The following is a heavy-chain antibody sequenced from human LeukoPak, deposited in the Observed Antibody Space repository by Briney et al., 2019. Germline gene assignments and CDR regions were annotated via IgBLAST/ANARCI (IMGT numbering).Heavy chain of an antibody. CDR3: ARRARFLEWLPTYYFDY. CDR1: GYTFTSYD. CDR2: MNPNSGNT. D-gene: IGHD3-3*01. J-gene: IGHJ4*02. Sequence: ASVKVSCKASGYTFTSYDINWVRQATGQGLEWMGWMNPNSGNTGYAQKFQGRVTMTRNTSISTAYMELSNLRSEDTAVYYCARRARFLEWLPTYYFDYWGQGTLVTVSS. V-gene: IGHV1-8*01.